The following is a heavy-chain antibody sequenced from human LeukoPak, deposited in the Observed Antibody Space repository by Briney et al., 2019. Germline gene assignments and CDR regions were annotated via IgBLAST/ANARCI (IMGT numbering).Heavy chain of an antibody. CDR1: GGSISPYY. D-gene: IGHD6-25*01. CDR2: IFHSGIT. CDR3: ARAETLAAIYFDF. J-gene: IGHJ4*02. Sequence: PSEPLSLTCSVSGGSISPYYWSWFRQPPGKGLEWIGYIFHSGITTYNPSLKSRVTISLDSSKNQFFLRLTSVTAADTAMYYCARAETLAAIYFDFWGQGSLVTVSS. V-gene: IGHV4-59*01.